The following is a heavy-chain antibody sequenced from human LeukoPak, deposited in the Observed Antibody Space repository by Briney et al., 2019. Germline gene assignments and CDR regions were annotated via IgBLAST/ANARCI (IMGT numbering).Heavy chain of an antibody. CDR3: ARDRSTKQPYYFDY. D-gene: IGHD2-2*01. CDR1: GYTFTSYY. V-gene: IGHV1-46*01. J-gene: IGHJ4*02. CDR2: INPSAGIT. Sequence: GASVKVSCKASGYTFTSYYMHWVRQAPGQGLEWMGLINPSAGITTYAQKFQGRVTVPRDTSTSTVYMDLSSLKSEDTAVYYCARDRSTKQPYYFDYWGQGTLVTVSS.